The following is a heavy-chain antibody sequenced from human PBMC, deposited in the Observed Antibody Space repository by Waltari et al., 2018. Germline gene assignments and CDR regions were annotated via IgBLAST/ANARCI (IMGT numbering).Heavy chain of an antibody. J-gene: IGHJ6*03. D-gene: IGHD2-2*01. Sequence: QVQLVQSGAEVKKPGSSVKVSCKASGGTFSSYAISWVRQAPGQGLEWMGGIIPILGIANYAQKFQGRVTITADKSTSKAYMELSSLRSEDTAVYYCARGVVVVPDPYYYYYMDVWGKGTTVTVSS. CDR2: IIPILGIA. CDR1: GGTFSSYA. V-gene: IGHV1-69*10. CDR3: ARGVVVVPDPYYYYYMDV.